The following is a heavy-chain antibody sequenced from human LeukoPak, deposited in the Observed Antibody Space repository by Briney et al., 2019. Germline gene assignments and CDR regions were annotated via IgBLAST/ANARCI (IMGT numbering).Heavy chain of an antibody. CDR3: ARNPDTAMADY. Sequence: PSETLSLTCTVSGGSISNYYWTWIRQPPGKGLEWIGYIYYSGSTNYNPSLKSRVTISVDTSKNQFSLKLSSVTAADTAVYYCARNPDTAMADYWGQGTLVTVSS. V-gene: IGHV4-59*01. CDR1: GGSISNYY. CDR2: IYYSGST. J-gene: IGHJ4*02. D-gene: IGHD5-18*01.